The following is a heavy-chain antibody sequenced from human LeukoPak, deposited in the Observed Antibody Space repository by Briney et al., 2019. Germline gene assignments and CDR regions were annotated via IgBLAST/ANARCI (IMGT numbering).Heavy chain of an antibody. Sequence: GGSLRLSCAASGFRFGSYGMNWVRQAPGKGLEWVSGISPSGDITYYADSVKGRFTISRDNSKNTLYLEVISLTAEDTAVYYCAKDDAWLRFGEWSQGTLVTVSS. D-gene: IGHD3-10*01. CDR1: GFRFGSYG. CDR2: ISPSGDIT. CDR3: AKDDAWLRFGE. V-gene: IGHV3-23*01. J-gene: IGHJ4*02.